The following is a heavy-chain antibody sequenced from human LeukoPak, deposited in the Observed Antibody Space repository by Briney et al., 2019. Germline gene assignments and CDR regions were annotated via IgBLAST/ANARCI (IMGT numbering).Heavy chain of an antibody. J-gene: IGHJ6*03. CDR3: ASPDVDTNYYYYMDV. CDR2: IIPIFGTA. Sequence: SVKVSCKASGGTFSSYAISWVRQAPGQGLEWMGGIIPIFGTANYAQKFQGRVTITADESTSTAHMELSSLRSEDTAVYYCASPDVDTNYYYYMDVWGKGTTVTVSS. D-gene: IGHD5-18*01. CDR1: GGTFSSYA. V-gene: IGHV1-69*13.